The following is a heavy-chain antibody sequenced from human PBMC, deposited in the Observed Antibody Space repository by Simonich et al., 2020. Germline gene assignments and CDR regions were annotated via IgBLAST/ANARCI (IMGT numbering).Heavy chain of an antibody. Sequence: QLQLQESGPGLVKPSETLSLTCTVSGGSISSSSYYWGWIRQPPGKGLEGIGSIYYSGDTYYNPSLKSQVTISVDTSKNQFSLKLSSVTAADTAVYYCARWAYSSSYFDYWGQGTLVTVSS. CDR3: ARWAYSSSYFDY. D-gene: IGHD6-6*01. V-gene: IGHV4-39*01. J-gene: IGHJ4*02. CDR2: IYYSGDT. CDR1: GGSISSSSYY.